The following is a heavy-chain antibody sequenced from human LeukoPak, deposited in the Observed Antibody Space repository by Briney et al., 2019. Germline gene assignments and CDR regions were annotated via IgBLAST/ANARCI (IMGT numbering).Heavy chain of an antibody. V-gene: IGHV1-8*01. CDR3: ARDERDCLGAGCYSPDWDDWGYFDS. J-gene: IGHJ4*02. CDR1: GYTFTSYD. CDR2: MNPNSGNT. D-gene: IGHD2-21*01. Sequence: GASVKVSCKASGYTFTSYDINWVRQATGQGLEWMGWMNPNSGNTGYAQKFQGRVTMTRNTSISTAYMELSSLRSEDTAVYFCARDERDCLGAGCYSPDWDDWGYFDSWGQGTLLTVSS.